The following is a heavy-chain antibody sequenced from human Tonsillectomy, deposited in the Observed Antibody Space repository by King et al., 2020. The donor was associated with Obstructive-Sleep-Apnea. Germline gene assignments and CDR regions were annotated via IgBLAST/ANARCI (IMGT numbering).Heavy chain of an antibody. CDR2: VYYSGST. CDR1: GGSISSYY. J-gene: IGHJ4*02. V-gene: IGHV4-59*08. D-gene: IGHD5-18*01. Sequence: VQLPESGPGLVKPSETLSLTCTVSGGSISSYYWSWIRQPPGKGLEWIGYVYYSGSTNYNPSLKSRVTISVDTSKKQFSLKLSSVTAADTAVYYCAISVDTAMVFDYWGQGTLVTVSS. CDR3: AISVDTAMVFDY.